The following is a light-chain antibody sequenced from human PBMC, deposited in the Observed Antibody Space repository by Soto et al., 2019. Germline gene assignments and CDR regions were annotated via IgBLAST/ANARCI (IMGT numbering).Light chain of an antibody. Sequence: EIVMTQSPLSLPVTPGEPASISCKSSQSLLHSNGYNYLDWYLQKPGQSPQLLIYAGSNRASGVPDRFSGSGSGTDFTLKISRVEAEDVAVYYCMQALQAPFTFGPGTKVYIK. V-gene: IGKV2-28*01. J-gene: IGKJ3*01. CDR1: QSLLHSNGYNY. CDR2: AGS. CDR3: MQALQAPFT.